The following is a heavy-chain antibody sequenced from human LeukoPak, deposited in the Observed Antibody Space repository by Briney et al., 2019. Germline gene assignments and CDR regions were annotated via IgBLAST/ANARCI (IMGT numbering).Heavy chain of an antibody. CDR3: ASKQGDAFDV. V-gene: IGHV4-39*01. CDR2: IYYSGST. CDR1: GGSITNINYY. J-gene: IGHJ3*01. Sequence: SETLSLTCTVSGGSITNINYYWGWIRQPPGKGLEWIGNIYYSGSTYYNPSLMSRLAISVDTSKNQFSLKLSSVAAADTAVYYCASKQGDAFDVWGQGTMVTVSS.